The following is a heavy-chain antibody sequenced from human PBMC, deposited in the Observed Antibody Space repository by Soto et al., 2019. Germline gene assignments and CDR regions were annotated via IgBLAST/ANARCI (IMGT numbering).Heavy chain of an antibody. CDR2: INSDGSST. D-gene: IGHD2-15*01. CDR3: VGTSLVVAAATREDY. J-gene: IGHJ4*02. CDR1: GFTFSSYW. Sequence: GVSLRLSCAASGFTFSSYWMHWVRQAPGKGLVWVSRINSDGSSTSYADSVKGRFTISRDNAKNTLYLQMNSLRAEDTAVYYCVGTSLVVAAATREDYWGQGTLVTVSS. V-gene: IGHV3-74*01.